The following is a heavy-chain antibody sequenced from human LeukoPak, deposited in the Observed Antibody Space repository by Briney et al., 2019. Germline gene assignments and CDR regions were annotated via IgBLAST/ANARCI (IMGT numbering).Heavy chain of an antibody. J-gene: IGHJ4*02. CDR2: IIPIFGTA. V-gene: IGHV1-69*05. Sequence: ASVKVSCKASGGTFSSYAISWVRQAPGQGLEWMGGIIPIFGTANYAQKFQGRVTITTDESTSTAYMELSSLRSEDTAVYYCARGPAGRYYYGSADYWGQGTLVTVSS. CDR1: GGTFSSYA. CDR3: ARGPAGRYYYGSADY. D-gene: IGHD3-10*01.